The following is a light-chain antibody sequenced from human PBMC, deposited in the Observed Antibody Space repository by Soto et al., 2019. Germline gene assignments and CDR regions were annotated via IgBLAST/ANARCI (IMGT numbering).Light chain of an antibody. Sequence: DIQLAQPPSSLSASVGDRVTIPCQASQDISKYLNWYQQKPGKAPKLLIYDASNLETGIPSRFSGSGSGTNFSLTITSLQPEDIATYYCQQYENLPLTFGGGTKVGIK. CDR1: QDISKY. CDR2: DAS. V-gene: IGKV1-33*01. CDR3: QQYENLPLT. J-gene: IGKJ4*01.